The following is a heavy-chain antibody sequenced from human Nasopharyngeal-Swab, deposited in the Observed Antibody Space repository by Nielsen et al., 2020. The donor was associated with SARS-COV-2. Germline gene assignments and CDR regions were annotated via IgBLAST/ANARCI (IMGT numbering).Heavy chain of an antibody. V-gene: IGHV1-2*02. J-gene: IGHJ3*02. CDR3: ARGSAVAGLGMRDAFDI. CDR1: GDTFTGYY. D-gene: IGHD6-19*01. CDR2: INPNSGGT. Sequence: ASVKVSCKASGDTFTGYYMHWVRQAPGQGLEWRGWINPNSGGTNYAQKFQGRVTMTRDTSISTAYMELSRLRSDDTAVYYCARGSAVAGLGMRDAFDIWGQGTMVTVSS.